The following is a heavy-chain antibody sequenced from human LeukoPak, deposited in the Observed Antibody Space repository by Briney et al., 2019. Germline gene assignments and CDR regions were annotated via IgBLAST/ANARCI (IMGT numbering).Heavy chain of an antibody. V-gene: IGHV4-34*01. Sequence: SETLSLTCAVYGGSFSGYYWSWIRQPPGKGLEWIGEINHSGSTNYNPSLKSRVTISVDTSKNQFSLKLSSVTAADTAVYYCAGETGYSSSWYPFDYWGQGTLVTVSS. CDR1: GGSFSGYY. CDR2: INHSGST. J-gene: IGHJ4*02. D-gene: IGHD6-13*01. CDR3: AGETGYSSSWYPFDY.